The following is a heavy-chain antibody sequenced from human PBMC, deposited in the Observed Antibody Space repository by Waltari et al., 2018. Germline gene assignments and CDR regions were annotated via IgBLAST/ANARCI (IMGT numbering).Heavy chain of an antibody. CDR2: IKGDGSDI. D-gene: IGHD1-1*01. CDR3: VRDLEGYNG. CDR1: GFTFSSYW. J-gene: IGHJ4*02. Sequence: EVQLVESGGGLVQPGGSLRLSCAASGFTFSSYWMHWVRQGPGKGLMWVSRIKGDGSDITYANSVKGRFTISRDNAKNTLYLQMNSLRVEDTAVYYCVRDLEGYNGWGQGTLVTVSS. V-gene: IGHV3-74*03.